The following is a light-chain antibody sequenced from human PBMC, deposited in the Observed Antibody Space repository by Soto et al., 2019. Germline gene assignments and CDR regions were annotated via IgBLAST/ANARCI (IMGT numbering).Light chain of an antibody. CDR2: EVT. V-gene: IGLV2-8*01. CDR1: GSDVGAYNY. J-gene: IGLJ1*01. CDR3: CSYADNTDYV. Sequence: QSVLTQPPSASGSLGQSVTISCTGTGSDVGAYNYVSWYQQHPGKAPKLMIYEVTRRPSGVPDRFSGSKSGNTASLNVSGLQAEDEADYYCCSYADNTDYVFGTGTKLTVL.